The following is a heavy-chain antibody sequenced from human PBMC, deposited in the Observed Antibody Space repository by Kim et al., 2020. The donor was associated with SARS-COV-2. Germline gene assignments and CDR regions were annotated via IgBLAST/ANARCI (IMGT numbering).Heavy chain of an antibody. D-gene: IGHD3-3*01. CDR1: G. J-gene: IGHJ5*02. Sequence: GVGWIRQPPGKALGWLALIYWDDDKRYSPSLKSRLTITKDTSKNQVVLTMTNMDPVDTTTYYCAQSRSQLSNYGFWSGYKNWFDPWGQGTLAT. V-gene: IGHV2-5*02. CDR2: IYWDDDK. CDR3: AQSRSQLSNYGFWSGYKNWFDP.